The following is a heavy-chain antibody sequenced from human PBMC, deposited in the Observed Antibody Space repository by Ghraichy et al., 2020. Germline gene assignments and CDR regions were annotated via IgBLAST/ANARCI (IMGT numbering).Heavy chain of an antibody. D-gene: IGHD6-19*01. Sequence: SETLSLTCTVSGGSISSGSYYWSWIRQPAGKGLEWIGRIYTSGSTNYNPSLKSRVTISVDTSKNQFSLKLSPVTAADTAVYSCVRETYSSGWYYFDYWGQGTLVTVSS. CDR2: IYTSGST. CDR1: GGSISSGSYY. CDR3: VRETYSSGWYYFDY. J-gene: IGHJ4*02. V-gene: IGHV4-61*02.